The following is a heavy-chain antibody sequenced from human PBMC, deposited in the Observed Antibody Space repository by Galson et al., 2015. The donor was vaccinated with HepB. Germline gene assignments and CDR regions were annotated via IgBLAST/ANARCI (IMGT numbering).Heavy chain of an antibody. Sequence: SVKVSCKASGYTVTSYYIHWVRQAPGQGPEWMGFISPRDGRTSYAQRHQGRVTMTRDTSTSTVYMELSSLRPDDTAVYHCALIEGSAADTWFDPWGQGTLVTVSS. CDR1: GYTVTSYY. J-gene: IGHJ5*02. D-gene: IGHD6-25*01. CDR3: ALIEGSAADTWFDP. V-gene: IGHV1-46*01. CDR2: ISPRDGRT.